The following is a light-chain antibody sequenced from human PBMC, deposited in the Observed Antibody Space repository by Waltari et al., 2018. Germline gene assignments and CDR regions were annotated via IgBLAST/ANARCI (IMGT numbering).Light chain of an antibody. Sequence: IVLTHSPATLSLSPGQRATLSCRASQSVSSYLAWYQQKPGQAPRLLIYDASNRASGIPSRFSGSGSGTDFTLTISSLESEDFATYYCQQYCNYPRTFGQGTKLEIK. V-gene: IGKV3-11*01. CDR2: DAS. J-gene: IGKJ1*01. CDR1: QSVSSY. CDR3: QQYCNYPRT.